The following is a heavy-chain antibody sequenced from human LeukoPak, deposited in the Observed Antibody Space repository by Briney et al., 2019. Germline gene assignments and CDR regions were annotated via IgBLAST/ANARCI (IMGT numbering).Heavy chain of an antibody. V-gene: IGHV1-2*06. CDR2: INPNSGGT. D-gene: IGHD5-12*01. J-gene: IGHJ4*02. CDR3: ARESDIVATLSD. Sequence: GASVKVSCKASGYTFTGYYMHWVRQAPGQGLEGMGRINPNSGGTNYAQKFQGRVTMTRDTSISTAYMELSRLRSDDTAVYYCARESDIVATLSDWGQGTLVTVSS. CDR1: GYTFTGYY.